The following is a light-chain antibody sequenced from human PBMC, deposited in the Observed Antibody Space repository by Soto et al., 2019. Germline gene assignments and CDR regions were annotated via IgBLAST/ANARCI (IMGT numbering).Light chain of an antibody. V-gene: IGLV2-8*01. J-gene: IGLJ7*01. CDR3: KSYAGSNTYV. CDR1: KSDIGVYDF. Sequence: SVLTQPPSASGSPGQSVTISCTGTKSDIGVYDFVSWYQHHPGKAPRLIIYEVVQRPSGVPDRFSGSKSGNTASLTVSGLQAADEADYFCKSYAGSNTYVFGSGTQLTVL. CDR2: EVV.